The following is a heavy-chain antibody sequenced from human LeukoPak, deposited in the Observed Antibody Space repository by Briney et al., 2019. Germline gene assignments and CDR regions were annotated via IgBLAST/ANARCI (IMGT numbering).Heavy chain of an antibody. Sequence: PSETLSLTCSVSGGSISSYYWSWIRQPPGKGLEWIGYIYYSGSTNYNPSLKGRVTISVDTSKNQFSLKLSSVTAADTAVYYCARVGVDYSGNVLKYFFDYWGQGTLVTVSS. D-gene: IGHD4-23*01. CDR2: IYYSGST. V-gene: IGHV4-59*01. CDR1: GGSISSYY. J-gene: IGHJ4*02. CDR3: ARVGVDYSGNVLKYFFDY.